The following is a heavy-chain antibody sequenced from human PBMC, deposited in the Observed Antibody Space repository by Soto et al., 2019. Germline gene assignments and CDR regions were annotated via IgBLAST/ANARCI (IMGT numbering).Heavy chain of an antibody. Sequence: GGSLRLSCAASGFTFSSYAMTWVRQAPGKGLEWVSGISGSAGSTYYADSVKGRFTVSRDNSKNTLFLQMDSLRAEDTAVYYCAKDAAGTFDYGGKGPLVTVPS. CDR1: GFTFSSYA. CDR3: AKDAAGTFDY. J-gene: IGHJ4*02. D-gene: IGHD1-7*01. CDR2: ISGSAGST. V-gene: IGHV3-23*01.